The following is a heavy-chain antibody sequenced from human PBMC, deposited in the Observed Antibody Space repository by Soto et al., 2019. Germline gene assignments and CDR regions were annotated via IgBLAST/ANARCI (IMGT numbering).Heavy chain of an antibody. CDR2: ISYDGSNK. Sequence: GGSLRLSCAASGFTFSSYGMHWVRQAPGKXLEWVAVISYDGSNKYYADSVKGRFTISRDNSKNTLYLQMNSLRAEDTAVYYCAKDSYCGGDCITHYYYYGMDVWGQGTTVTVSS. D-gene: IGHD2-21*02. CDR1: GFTFSSYG. J-gene: IGHJ6*02. CDR3: AKDSYCGGDCITHYYYYGMDV. V-gene: IGHV3-30*18.